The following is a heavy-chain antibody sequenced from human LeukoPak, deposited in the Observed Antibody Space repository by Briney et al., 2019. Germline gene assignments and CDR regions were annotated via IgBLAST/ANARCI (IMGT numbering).Heavy chain of an antibody. Sequence: GASVKVPCKASGYSFSSYTITWVRQAPGQGLAWMGSISAYNGYTNSAQKFQGRVTMTTDTSTSTAHMEMTSLKSDDTAVYYCARGNVAARRGAFDVWGQGTMVIVSS. J-gene: IGHJ3*01. CDR1: GYSFSSYT. V-gene: IGHV1-18*04. CDR2: ISAYNGYT. D-gene: IGHD6-6*01. CDR3: ARGNVAARRGAFDV.